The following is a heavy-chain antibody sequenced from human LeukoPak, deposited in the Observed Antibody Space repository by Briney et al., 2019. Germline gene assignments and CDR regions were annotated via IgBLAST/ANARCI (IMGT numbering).Heavy chain of an antibody. V-gene: IGHV3-30*04. Sequence: PGGSLRLSCAASGFTFSSYAMHWVRQAPGKGLEWVAVISYDGSNKYYADSVKGRFTISRDNSKNTLYLQMNSLRPEDTAVYYCAREHYKYYFDYWGQGTLVTVSS. CDR1: GFTFSSYA. J-gene: IGHJ4*02. D-gene: IGHD4-11*01. CDR2: ISYDGSNK. CDR3: AREHYKYYFDY.